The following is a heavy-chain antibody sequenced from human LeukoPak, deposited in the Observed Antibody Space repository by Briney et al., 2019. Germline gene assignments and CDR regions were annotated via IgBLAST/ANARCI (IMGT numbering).Heavy chain of an antibody. J-gene: IGHJ4*02. Sequence: GGSLRLSCAASGFTFNNYWMHWVRQAPGKGLVWASRINLEGSTTTYADSVKGRFLVSRDNAKNTLYLEMNSLRAEDTAVYYCLRGCGGGFYGKFESWGQGTLVTVSA. CDR2: INLEGSTT. CDR3: LRGCGGGFYGKFES. V-gene: IGHV3-74*03. D-gene: IGHD2-21*01. CDR1: GFTFNNYW.